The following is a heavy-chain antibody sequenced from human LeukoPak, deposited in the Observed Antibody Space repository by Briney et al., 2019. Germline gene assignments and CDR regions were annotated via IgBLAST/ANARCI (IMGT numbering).Heavy chain of an antibody. CDR1: GVSISSYY. CDR2: IYYSGST. CDR3: ARHEPPTTVTIDY. D-gene: IGHD4-17*01. Sequence: PSETLSLTCTVSGVSISSYYWSWIRQPPGKGLEWIGYIYYSGSTNYNPSLKSRVTISVDTSKDQFSLKLTSVTAADTAVYYCARHEPPTTVTIDYWGQGTLVTVSS. J-gene: IGHJ4*02. V-gene: IGHV4-59*08.